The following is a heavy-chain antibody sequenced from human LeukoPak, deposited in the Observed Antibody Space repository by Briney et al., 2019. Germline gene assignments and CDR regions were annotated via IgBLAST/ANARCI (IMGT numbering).Heavy chain of an antibody. Sequence: ASVKVSCKASGYTFTSYGISWVRQAPGQGLEWMGWINPNSGGTNYAQKFQGRVTMTRDTSISTAYMELSRLRSDDTAVYYCAVEYFDWLPLTGAFDIWGQGTMVTVSS. D-gene: IGHD3-9*01. J-gene: IGHJ3*02. V-gene: IGHV1-2*02. CDR3: AVEYFDWLPLTGAFDI. CDR2: INPNSGGT. CDR1: GYTFTSYG.